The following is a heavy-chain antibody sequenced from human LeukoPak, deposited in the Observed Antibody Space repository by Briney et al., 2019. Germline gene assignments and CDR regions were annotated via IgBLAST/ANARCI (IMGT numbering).Heavy chain of an antibody. Sequence: GGSLRLSCAASGFTFSSYGMHWVRQAPGKGLEWVAVISYDGSNKYYADSVKGRFTISRDNPKNTLYLQMNSLRAEDTAVYYCAKDLGFMVRGVHYGMDVWGKGTTVTVSS. D-gene: IGHD3-10*01. J-gene: IGHJ6*04. CDR2: ISYDGSNK. CDR1: GFTFSSYG. V-gene: IGHV3-30*18. CDR3: AKDLGFMVRGVHYGMDV.